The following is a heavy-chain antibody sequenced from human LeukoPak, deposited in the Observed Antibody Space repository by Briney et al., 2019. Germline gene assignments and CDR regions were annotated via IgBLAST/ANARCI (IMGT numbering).Heavy chain of an antibody. V-gene: IGHV7-4-1*02. CDR3: ARGRRYCDSTTCYGMYYVDY. D-gene: IGHD2-2*01. Sequence: GAPVKVSCKASGYTFTTYAMNWVRQAPGQGLEWMGWINTNTGNPTYAQAFRGRFVFSLDTSVSTAYLQISSLEAEDTAVYYCARGRRYCDSTTCYGMYYVDYWGQGTLVTVSS. CDR1: GYTFTTYA. J-gene: IGHJ4*02. CDR2: INTNTGNP.